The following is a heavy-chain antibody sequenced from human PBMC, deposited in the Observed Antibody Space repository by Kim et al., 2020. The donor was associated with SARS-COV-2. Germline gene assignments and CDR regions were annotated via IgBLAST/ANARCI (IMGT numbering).Heavy chain of an antibody. Sequence: GGSLRLSCAASGFTFSNAWMSWVRQAPGKGLELVGRIKSKTDGGTTDYAAPVKGRFTISRDDSKNTLYLQMNSLKTEDTAVYYCTTDLHDYGDYDYWGQGTLVTVSS. CDR3: TTDLHDYGDYDY. D-gene: IGHD4-17*01. V-gene: IGHV3-15*01. CDR1: GFTFSNAW. J-gene: IGHJ4*02. CDR2: IKSKTDGGTT.